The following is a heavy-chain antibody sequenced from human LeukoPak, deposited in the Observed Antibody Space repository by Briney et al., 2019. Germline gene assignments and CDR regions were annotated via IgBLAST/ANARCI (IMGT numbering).Heavy chain of an antibody. Sequence: SETLSLTCTVSGGSLSSGDYYWSWIRQPPGTGLEWIGHVHYTGSTNDNPSLKSRATISLDTSKNQISLKLSSVTAADTAVYYCANYYDSSGYYLTWGQGILVTVSS. V-gene: IGHV4-61*08. D-gene: IGHD3-22*01. J-gene: IGHJ4*02. CDR1: GGSLSSGDYY. CDR2: VHYTGST. CDR3: ANYYDSSGYYLT.